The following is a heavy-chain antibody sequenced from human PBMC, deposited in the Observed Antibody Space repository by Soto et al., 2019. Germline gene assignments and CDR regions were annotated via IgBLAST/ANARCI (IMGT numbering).Heavy chain of an antibody. CDR3: AKDYGVRGIMTNLFDS. V-gene: IGHV3-23*01. J-gene: IGHJ5*01. Sequence: EVQLLESGGGLVQPGGSLRISCTDSGFTFDNYAMAWVRQAPGKGLEWVAGISGSGDRTNYVDSVKGRFTISRDNSKNRLYLQMKSLRAEDTALYYCAKDYGVRGIMTNLFDSWGQGTLVAVSS. CDR2: ISGSGDRT. CDR1: GFTFDNYA. D-gene: IGHD3-10*01.